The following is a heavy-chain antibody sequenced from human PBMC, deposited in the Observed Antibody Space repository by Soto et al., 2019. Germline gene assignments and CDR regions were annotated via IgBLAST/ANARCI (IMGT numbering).Heavy chain of an antibody. CDR3: ARDLDGLHDDTSGPFPRPG. J-gene: IGHJ1*01. Sequence: PSETLSLTCTVSGGSISSGGYYWSWIRQHPGKGLEWIGYIYYSGSTYFNPSLKSRLTISVDTAGNQFSLKVSSVTVADTAVYYCARDLDGLHDDTSGPFPRPGWGQGTLVTVSS. CDR1: GGSISSGGYY. D-gene: IGHD3-22*01. V-gene: IGHV4-30-4*08. CDR2: IYYSGST.